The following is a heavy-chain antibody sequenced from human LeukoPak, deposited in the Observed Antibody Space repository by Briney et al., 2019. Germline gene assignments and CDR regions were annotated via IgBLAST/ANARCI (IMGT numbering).Heavy chain of an antibody. CDR1: GGSISSSSYY. CDR2: IYYSGST. Sequence: PSETLSLTCTVSGGSISSSSYYWGWIRQPPGKGLEWIGRIYYSGSTYYNPSLKSRVTISVDTSKSQFSLKLSSVTAADTAVYYCARKMALGYCSSTSCRLSWFDPWGQGTLVTVSS. CDR3: ARKMALGYCSSTSCRLSWFDP. J-gene: IGHJ5*02. V-gene: IGHV4-39*01. D-gene: IGHD2-2*01.